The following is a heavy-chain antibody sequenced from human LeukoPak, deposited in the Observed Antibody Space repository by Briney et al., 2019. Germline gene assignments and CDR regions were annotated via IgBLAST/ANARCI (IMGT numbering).Heavy chain of an antibody. Sequence: GWSLRLSCAASGFTVSSYYMTWVRQAPGKGLEWVSVIYSGGSTYYADSVKGRVAISRDNCNDTVFLQMNIVRAEDTAVYYCARSYSNHLFGMDVWGQGTTVTVSS. J-gene: IGHJ6*02. CDR2: IYSGGST. D-gene: IGHD4-11*01. CDR1: GFTVSSYY. CDR3: ARSYSNHLFGMDV. V-gene: IGHV3-66*01.